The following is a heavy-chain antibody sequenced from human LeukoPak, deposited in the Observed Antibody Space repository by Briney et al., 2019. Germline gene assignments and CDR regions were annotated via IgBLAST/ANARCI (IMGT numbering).Heavy chain of an antibody. CDR1: GFSFSDYG. CDR2: ISYNGGHK. CDR3: ARGDHFTGYLQYYFDQ. D-gene: IGHD3-9*01. Sequence: GRSLRLSCAASGFSFSDYGMHWVRQAPVKGLEWVALISYNGGHKYYRDSVKGRFTISRNNSNNTLFMQMNDLSAEDSAVYYCARGDHFTGYLQYYFDQWGQGTLVTVSS. V-gene: IGHV3-30*03. J-gene: IGHJ4*02.